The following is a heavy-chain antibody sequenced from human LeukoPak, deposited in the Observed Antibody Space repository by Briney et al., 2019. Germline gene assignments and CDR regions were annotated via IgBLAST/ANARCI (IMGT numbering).Heavy chain of an antibody. D-gene: IGHD2-2*02. CDR3: ARDVGCSSTSCYNNY. V-gene: IGHV3-7*01. Sequence: GGSLRLSCADSGFTISSDWMSCVRQAPGKGLEWVANIKQDGSEKYYVDSVKGRFTISRDNTKNSLYLQMNSLTAEDTAVYYCARDVGCSSTSCYNNYWGQGTLVTVSS. CDR2: IKQDGSEK. J-gene: IGHJ4*02. CDR1: GFTISSDW.